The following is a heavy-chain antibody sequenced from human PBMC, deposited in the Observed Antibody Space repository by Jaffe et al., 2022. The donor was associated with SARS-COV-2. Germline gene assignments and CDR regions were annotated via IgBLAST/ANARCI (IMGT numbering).Heavy chain of an antibody. Sequence: VQLVQSGAEVKKPGASVKVSCRASGFPLTDSGINWVRQAPGQGLEWMGWINTYNGDTNYVQKLQGRVAMTMDTSTNTAYMQLTSLTSDDTALYYCATDFWSDYHGWGQGTLVTVSS. CDR1: GFPLTDSG. J-gene: IGHJ4*02. V-gene: IGHV1-18*01. D-gene: IGHD3-3*01. CDR2: INTYNGDT. CDR3: ATDFWSDYHG.